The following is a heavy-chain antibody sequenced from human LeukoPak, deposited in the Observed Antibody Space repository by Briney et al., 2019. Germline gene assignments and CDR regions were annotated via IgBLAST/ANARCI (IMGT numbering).Heavy chain of an antibody. CDR3: ARDRSWVVVTAISAAHYFDY. D-gene: IGHD2-21*02. CDR1: GYTFTSCY. V-gene: IGHV1-46*01. CDR2: INPSGGST. J-gene: IGHJ4*02. Sequence: ASVKVSCKASGYTFTSCYMHWVRQAPGQGLEWMGIINPSGGSTSYAQKFQGRVTMTRDTSTSTVYMELSSLRSEDTAVYYCARDRSWVVVTAISAAHYFDYWGQGTLVTVSS.